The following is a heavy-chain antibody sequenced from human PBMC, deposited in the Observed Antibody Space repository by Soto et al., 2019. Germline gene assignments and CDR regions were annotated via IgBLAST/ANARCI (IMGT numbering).Heavy chain of an antibody. J-gene: IGHJ3*02. Sequence: QVQLVESGGGVVQPGRSLRLSCAASGFTFSSYAMHWVRQAPGKGLEWVAVISYDGSKKYYGDSVKGRFTIARDNSKKSLYLQMNSLRAEATTVYYCARDVNNDYGDYVFAFDICGQGTMVTVSS. V-gene: IGHV3-30-3*01. CDR2: ISYDGSKK. CDR3: ARDVNNDYGDYVFAFDI. CDR1: GFTFSSYA. D-gene: IGHD4-17*01.